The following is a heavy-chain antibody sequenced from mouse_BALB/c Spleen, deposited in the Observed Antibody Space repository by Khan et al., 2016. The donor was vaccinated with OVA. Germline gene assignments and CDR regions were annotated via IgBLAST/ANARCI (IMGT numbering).Heavy chain of an antibody. J-gene: IGHJ3*01. D-gene: IGHD1-3*01. CDR3: ANNYASWFAY. Sequence: VQLQESGPELVKPGASVKMSCKASGYTFTDYVINWVKQRSGQGLEWIGEIYPGSGNSYYSEKFKGKATLTADKSSSTAYMQLSSLTFEDSAVYFGANNYASWFAYWGQGTLVTVSA. V-gene: IGHV1-77*01. CDR2: IYPGSGNS. CDR1: GYTFTDYV.